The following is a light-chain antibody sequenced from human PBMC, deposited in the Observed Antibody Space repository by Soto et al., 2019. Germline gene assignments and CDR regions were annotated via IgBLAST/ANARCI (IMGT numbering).Light chain of an antibody. CDR2: WAS. V-gene: IGKV4-1*01. CDR3: QQYYSTPPS. CDR1: QSVLYSSNNKNY. J-gene: IGKJ1*01. Sequence: DIVMTQSPDALAVSLGERATINCKSSQSVLYSSNNKNYLAWYQQKPGQHPKLLIYWASTRESGVPDRFTGSGYGTDFTLTVSSLQAEDVAVYYWQQYYSTPPSFGQGTKVDI.